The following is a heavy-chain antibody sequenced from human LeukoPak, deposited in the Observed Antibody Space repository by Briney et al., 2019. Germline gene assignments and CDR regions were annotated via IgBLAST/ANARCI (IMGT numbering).Heavy chain of an antibody. CDR3: ARRVYYYYYMDV. CDR2: ISSSSSYI. J-gene: IGHJ6*03. CDR1: GFTFSSYS. Sequence: GGSLTLSCAASGFTFSSYSMNWVRQAPGKGLEWVSSISSSSSYIYYADSVKGRFTISRDNAKNSLYLQMNSLRAEDTAVYYCARRVYYYYYMDVWGKGTTVTVSS. V-gene: IGHV3-21*01.